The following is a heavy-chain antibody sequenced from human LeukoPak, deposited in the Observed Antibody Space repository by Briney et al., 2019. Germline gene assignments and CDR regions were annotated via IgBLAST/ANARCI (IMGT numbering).Heavy chain of an antibody. CDR2: ISGSGGST. V-gene: IGHV3-23*01. D-gene: IGHD3-10*01. CDR1: GFTFSSYA. Sequence: GGSLSLSCAASGFTFSSYAMSWVRQAPGKGLEWVSAISGSGGSTYYADSVKGRFTISRDNSKNTLYLQMNSLRAEDTAVYYCAKSTLWFGELSYFDYWGQGTLVTVSS. J-gene: IGHJ4*02. CDR3: AKSTLWFGELSYFDY.